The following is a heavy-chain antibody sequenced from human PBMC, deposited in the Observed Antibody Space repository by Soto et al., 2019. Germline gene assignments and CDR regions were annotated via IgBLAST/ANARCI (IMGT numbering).Heavy chain of an antibody. CDR2: IYPGDSDT. Sequence: LKISCKGSGYSFTSYWIGWVRQMPGKGLEWMGIIYPGDSDTRYSPSFQGQVTISADKSISTAYLQWSSLKASDTAMYYCATSNNSSSRYYYYYYGMDVWGQGTTVTVSS. CDR1: GYSFTSYW. D-gene: IGHD6-6*01. J-gene: IGHJ6*02. V-gene: IGHV5-51*01. CDR3: ATSNNSSSRYYYYYYGMDV.